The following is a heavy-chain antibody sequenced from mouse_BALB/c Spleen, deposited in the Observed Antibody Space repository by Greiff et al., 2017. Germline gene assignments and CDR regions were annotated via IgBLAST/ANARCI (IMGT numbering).Heavy chain of an antibody. CDR2: INPGSGGT. D-gene: IGHD2-1*01. V-gene: IGHV1-54*01. CDR1: GYAFTNYL. CDR3: ARDGNYAWFAY. Sequence: VQLQQSGAELVRPGTSVKVSCKASGYAFTNYLIEWVKQRPGQGLEWIGVINPGSGGTNYNEKFKDKATLTVDKSSSTAYMQISSPTSEDSAVYYCARDGNYAWFAYWGQGTLVTVSA. J-gene: IGHJ3*01.